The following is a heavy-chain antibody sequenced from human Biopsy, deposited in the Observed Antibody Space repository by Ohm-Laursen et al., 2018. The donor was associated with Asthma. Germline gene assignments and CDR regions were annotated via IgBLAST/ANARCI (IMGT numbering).Heavy chain of an antibody. D-gene: IGHD3-3*01. CDR1: GFTFSNYA. CDR3: AKRRGYSDLTDFDH. J-gene: IGHJ4*02. V-gene: IGHV3-30*18. Sequence: SLRLSCAASGFTFSNYAMHWVRQAPGKGLEWVAVVPYDGGVVHYADSMKGRFTISRDNAKSTLYLQMNRLRTDDTAVYFCAKRRGYSDLTDFDHWGQGTLVTVSS. CDR2: VPYDGGVV.